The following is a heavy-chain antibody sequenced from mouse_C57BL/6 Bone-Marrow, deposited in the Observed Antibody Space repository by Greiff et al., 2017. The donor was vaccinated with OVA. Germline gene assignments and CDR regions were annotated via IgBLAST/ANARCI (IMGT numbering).Heavy chain of an antibody. D-gene: IGHD1-1*01. Sequence: QVQLQQPGAELVMPGASVKLSCKASGYTFTSYWMHWVKQRPGQGLEWIGEIDPSDSYTNYNQKFKGKSTLTVDTSSSTAYMQLSSLTSEDSAVDYCARGGLLRWVDYFDYWGQGTTLTVSS. J-gene: IGHJ2*01. CDR1: GYTFTSYW. CDR3: ARGGLLRWVDYFDY. CDR2: IDPSDSYT. V-gene: IGHV1-69*01.